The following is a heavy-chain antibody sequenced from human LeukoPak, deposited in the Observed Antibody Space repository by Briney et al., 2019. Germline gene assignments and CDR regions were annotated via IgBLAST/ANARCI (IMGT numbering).Heavy chain of an antibody. Sequence: GGSLRLSCAASGFTFSNFGMSWVRQAPGKGLEWVSVISGSGGSTYYADSVKGRFTISRDNSKNTLYLQMNSLRAEDTAVYYCAKDRATPYKQQLATYDFDYWGQGTLVTVSS. CDR1: GFTFSNFG. V-gene: IGHV3-23*01. D-gene: IGHD6-13*01. CDR2: ISGSGGST. J-gene: IGHJ4*02. CDR3: AKDRATPYKQQLATYDFDY.